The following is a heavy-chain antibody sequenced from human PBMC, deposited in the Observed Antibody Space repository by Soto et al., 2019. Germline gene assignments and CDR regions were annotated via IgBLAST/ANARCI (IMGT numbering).Heavy chain of an antibody. CDR2: IYPGDSDT. CDR1: DTTHW. V-gene: IGHV5-51*01. CDR3: ASLVNYYFGMDV. Sequence: PGESLKISCKASDTTHWIGWVRQKPGKGLEWMGIIYPGDSDTKYSPSFQGQVTISVDKSISTAYLHWSSLKASDTATYYCASLVNYYFGMDVWGLGTTVTVSS. J-gene: IGHJ6*02.